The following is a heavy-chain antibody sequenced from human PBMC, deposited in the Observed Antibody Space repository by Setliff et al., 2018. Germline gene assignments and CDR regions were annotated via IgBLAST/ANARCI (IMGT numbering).Heavy chain of an antibody. V-gene: IGHV4-59*08. Sequence: PSETLSLTCAVSGGPTIGYYWTWIRQAPGKGLEWIGYIHPWGGSSESTNYSPSLKSRITISLDKSKSQLSLRLTSVTVADTAVYYCARGLHSGTYWGTRPLGLDYWGQGSLVTVSS. CDR2: IHPWGGSSEST. D-gene: IGHD1-26*01. J-gene: IGHJ4*02. CDR1: GGPTIGYY. CDR3: ARGLHSGTYWGTRPLGLDY.